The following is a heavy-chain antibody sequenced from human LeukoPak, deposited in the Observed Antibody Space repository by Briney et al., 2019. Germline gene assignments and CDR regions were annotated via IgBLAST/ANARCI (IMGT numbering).Heavy chain of an antibody. CDR3: ARVPLSPLTTDGCYYYMDV. J-gene: IGHJ6*03. Sequence: PGGSLRLSCAASGFTVSSNYMSWVRQAPGKGLEWVSVIYSGGSTYYADSVKGRFTISRDNSKNTLYLQMNSLRAEDAAVYYCARVPLSPLTTDGCYYYMDVWGKGTTVTVSS. CDR2: IYSGGST. CDR1: GFTVSSNY. V-gene: IGHV3-53*01. D-gene: IGHD3-3*01.